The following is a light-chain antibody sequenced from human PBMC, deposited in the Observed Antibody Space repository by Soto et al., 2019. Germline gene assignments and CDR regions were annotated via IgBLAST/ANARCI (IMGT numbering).Light chain of an antibody. V-gene: IGLV1-40*01. CDR3: QSYDSSLSAPYV. Sequence: SCTGSSSNIGAGFDVHWYQQLPGTAPKLLIYGNSNRPSGVPDRFSGSKSGTSASLAITGLQAEDDADYYCQSYDSSLSAPYVFGTGTKVTVL. J-gene: IGLJ1*01. CDR2: GNS. CDR1: SSNIGAGFD.